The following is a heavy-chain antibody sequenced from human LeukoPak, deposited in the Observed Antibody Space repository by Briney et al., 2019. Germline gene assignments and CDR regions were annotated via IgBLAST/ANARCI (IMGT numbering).Heavy chain of an antibody. J-gene: IGHJ4*02. CDR3: ARVEFGSGSTYFDY. CDR2: IYYSGST. V-gene: IGHV4-59*01. CDR1: GGSISSYY. D-gene: IGHD3-10*01. Sequence: SETLSLTCTVSGGSISSYYWSWIRQPPGKGLEWIGYIYYSGSTNYNPSLKSRVTISVDTSKNQFSLKLSSVTAADTAVYYCARVEFGSGSTYFDYWAQGTLVTVSS.